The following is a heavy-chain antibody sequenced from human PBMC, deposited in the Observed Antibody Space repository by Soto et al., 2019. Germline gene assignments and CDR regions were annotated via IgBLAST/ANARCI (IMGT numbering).Heavy chain of an antibody. CDR3: AKSGGYSSGWYRSYYYYGMDV. CDR1: GFTFSSYG. D-gene: IGHD6-19*01. CDR2: ISYDGSNK. Sequence: GGSLRLSCAASGFTFSSYGMHWVRQAPGKGLEWVAVISYDGSNKYYADSVKGRFTISRDNSKNTLYLQMNSLRAEDTAVYYCAKSGGYSSGWYRSYYYYGMDVWGQGTTVTVSS. V-gene: IGHV3-30*18. J-gene: IGHJ6*02.